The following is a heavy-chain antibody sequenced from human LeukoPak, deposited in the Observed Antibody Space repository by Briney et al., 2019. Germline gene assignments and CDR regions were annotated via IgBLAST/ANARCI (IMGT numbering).Heavy chain of an antibody. D-gene: IGHD5-12*01. CDR2: IIPIFGTA. CDR3: ARGTDIVATTQSRGYYFDY. Sequence: ASVKVPCKASGGTFSSYAISWVRQAPGQGLEWMGGIIPIFGTANYAQKFQGGVTITTDESTSTAYMELSSLRSEDTAAYYCARGTDIVATTQSRGYYFDYWGQGTLVTVSS. CDR1: GGTFSSYA. J-gene: IGHJ4*02. V-gene: IGHV1-69*05.